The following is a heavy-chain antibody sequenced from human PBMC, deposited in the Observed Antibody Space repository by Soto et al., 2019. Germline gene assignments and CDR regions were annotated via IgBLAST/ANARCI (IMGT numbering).Heavy chain of an antibody. CDR1: GFTFSSYA. Sequence: EVQLLESGGGLVQPGGSLRLSCAASGFTFSSYAMSWVRQAPGKGLEWVSSISGSGGTTYYADSVKGRFTISRDNSKNKLYLQMNSLRAEDTAEYSCARGYTNIDYWGQGTLVTVSS. J-gene: IGHJ4*02. D-gene: IGHD5-18*01. CDR2: ISGSGGTT. CDR3: ARGYTNIDY. V-gene: IGHV3-23*01.